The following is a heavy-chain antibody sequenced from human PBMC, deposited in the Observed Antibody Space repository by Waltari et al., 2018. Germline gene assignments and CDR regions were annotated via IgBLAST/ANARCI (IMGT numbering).Heavy chain of an antibody. CDR3: ARASGSTPWRYGLDV. V-gene: IGHV1-2*04. J-gene: IGHJ6*02. D-gene: IGHD1-7*01. CDR1: GYTFIDHY. CDR2: INPRTGDA. Sequence: QVRLAQSGAEVKKPGASITVSCKPSGYTFIDHYIHWVRQARGRGLEWMGWINPRTGDAYYAQNFQDWFTMTRDTSISTAYMEVSRLTSDDTGVYYCARASGSTPWRYGLDVWGQGTTVTAS.